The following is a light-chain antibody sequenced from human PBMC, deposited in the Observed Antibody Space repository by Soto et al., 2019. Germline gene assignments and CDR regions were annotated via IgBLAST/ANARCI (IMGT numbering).Light chain of an antibody. V-gene: IGLV2-14*01. Sequence: QSALTQPPSASGSPGQSVTISCTGTSSDVGAFNYVSWYQQYPGEAPKLIIYEVTKRPSGISFRFSGSKSGNTASLTISGLQAEDEADYYCSSYTSKSSLIFGGGTKLTVL. J-gene: IGLJ2*01. CDR1: SSDVGAFNY. CDR2: EVT. CDR3: SSYTSKSSLI.